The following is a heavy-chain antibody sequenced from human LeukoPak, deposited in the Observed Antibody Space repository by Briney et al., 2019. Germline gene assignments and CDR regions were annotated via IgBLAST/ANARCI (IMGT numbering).Heavy chain of an antibody. CDR1: GYTFTSYG. V-gene: IGHV1-2*02. CDR2: INPNSGGT. Sequence: GASVKVSCKASGYTFTSYGISWVRQAPGQGLEWMGWINPNSGGTNYAQKFQGRVTMTRDTSISTAYMELSRLRSDDTAVYYCARDPYQVFGSYSYFDYWGQGTLVTVSS. CDR3: ARDPYQVFGSYSYFDY. D-gene: IGHD1-26*01. J-gene: IGHJ4*02.